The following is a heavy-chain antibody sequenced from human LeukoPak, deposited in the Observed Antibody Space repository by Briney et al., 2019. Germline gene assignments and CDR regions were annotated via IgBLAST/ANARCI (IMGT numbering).Heavy chain of an antibody. V-gene: IGHV4-4*02. Sequence: SGTLSLTCAVSGGSISSRNWWSWVRQPPGKGLEWIGEIYHSGSTNYNPSLKTRVTISVDKSKNQFSLKLSSVTAADTAVYYCARLLRVGYCSTTTCNWFDPWGQGTLVTVSS. CDR1: GGSISSRNW. CDR2: IYHSGST. CDR3: ARLLRVGYCSTTTCNWFDP. J-gene: IGHJ5*02. D-gene: IGHD2-2*03.